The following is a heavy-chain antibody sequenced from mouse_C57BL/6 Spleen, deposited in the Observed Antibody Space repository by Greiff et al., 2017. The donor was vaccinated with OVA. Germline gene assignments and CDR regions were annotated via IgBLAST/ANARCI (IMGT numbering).Heavy chain of an antibody. D-gene: IGHD1-1*01. CDR3: ARRSYYYGSSPYYFDY. J-gene: IGHJ2*01. CDR1: GYTFTDYN. CDR2: INPNNGGT. V-gene: IGHV1-22*01. Sequence: VQLQQSGPELVKPGASVKMSCKASGYTFTDYNMHWVKQSHGKSLEWIGYINPNNGGTSYNQKFKGKATLTVNKSSSTAYMELRSLTSEDSAVYYCARRSYYYGSSPYYFDYWGQGTTLTVSS.